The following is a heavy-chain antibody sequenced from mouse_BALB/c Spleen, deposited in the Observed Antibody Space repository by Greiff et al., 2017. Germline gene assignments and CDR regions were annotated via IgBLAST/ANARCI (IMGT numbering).Heavy chain of an antibody. CDR2: IWAGGST. J-gene: IGHJ3*01. V-gene: IGHV2-9*02. Sequence: QVQLKESGPGLVAPSQSLSLTCTVSGFSLTSYGVHWVRQPPGKGLEWLGVIWAGGSTNYNSALMSRLNISTDNSTRQVFLKMNSLQTYDTAMYYCARTLRAYWGQGTLVTVSA. CDR1: GFSLTSYG. CDR3: ARTLRAY. D-gene: IGHD1-2*01.